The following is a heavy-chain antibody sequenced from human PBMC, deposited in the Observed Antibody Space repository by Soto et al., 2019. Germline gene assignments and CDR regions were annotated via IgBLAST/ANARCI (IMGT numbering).Heavy chain of an antibody. CDR2: MTDSGDRA. Sequence: EVQLLESGGGLVQPGGSLRLSCAGSGFTFSNCGMSWGRQAPGQGLEWVTSMTDSGDRAEYAYSVNGRFTISRDNSKNKLYLQMTSLRPEDPAVYYCGKETSSNWADMPDCGRANAVTV. D-gene: IGHD2-2*01. V-gene: IGHV3-23*01. CDR3: GKETSSNWADMPD. J-gene: IGHJ6*01. CDR1: GFTFSNCG.